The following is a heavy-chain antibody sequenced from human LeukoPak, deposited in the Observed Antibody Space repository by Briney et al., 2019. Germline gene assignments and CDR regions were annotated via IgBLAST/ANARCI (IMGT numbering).Heavy chain of an antibody. CDR2: INPSGGST. CDR1: GYTFTSYY. CDR3: ARGGGGLSDYYGSGSYELFDY. Sequence: ASVKVSCKASGYTFTSYYMHWVRQAPGQGLEWMRIINPSGGSTSYAQKFQGRVTITADKSTSTAYMELSSLRSEDTAVYYCARGGGGLSDYYGSGSYELFDYWGQGTLVTVSS. V-gene: IGHV1-46*01. D-gene: IGHD3-10*01. J-gene: IGHJ4*02.